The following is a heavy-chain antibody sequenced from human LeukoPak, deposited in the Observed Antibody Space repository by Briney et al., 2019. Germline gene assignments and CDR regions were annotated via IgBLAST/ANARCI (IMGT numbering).Heavy chain of an antibody. D-gene: IGHD5-24*01. CDR3: VKSAGKDGYRDVFDI. CDR2: ITKSGDQT. J-gene: IGHJ3*02. V-gene: IGHV3-23*01. CDR1: GITFSNSA. Sequence: SGGSLRLSCVPSGITFSNSALSWVRQAPGKGLEWVSTITKSGDQTHYADSVRGLFTISRDIFKNTLYLQMNSLRAEDTAVYHCVKSAGKDGYRDVFDIWGQGTVVTVS.